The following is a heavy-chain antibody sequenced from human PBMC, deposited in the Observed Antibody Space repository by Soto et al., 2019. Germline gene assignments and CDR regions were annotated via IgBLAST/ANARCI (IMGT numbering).Heavy chain of an antibody. CDR3: ARVGGYGMDV. Sequence: SETLSLTCAVSGYSISSGYYWGWIRQPPGKGLEWIGSIYHSGSTYYNPSLKSRVTISVDTSKNQFSLKLSSVTAADTAVYYCARVGGYGMDVWGQGTTVT. CDR2: IYHSGST. CDR1: GYSISSGYY. V-gene: IGHV4-38-2*01. J-gene: IGHJ6*02. D-gene: IGHD3-10*01.